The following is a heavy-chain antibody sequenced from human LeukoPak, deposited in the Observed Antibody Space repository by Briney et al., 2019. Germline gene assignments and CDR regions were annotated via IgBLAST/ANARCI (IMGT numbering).Heavy chain of an antibody. CDR1: GGSIDSHF. CDR3: ARLKVADSESFDI. J-gene: IGHJ3*02. CDR2: IFYSEST. V-gene: IGHV4-59*08. Sequence: PSETLSLTCTVSGGSIDSHFWSWIRQPPGKGLEWIGNIFYSESTNNNPSLERRLTISQDSSKNQVSLRLTSATAADTAIYYCARLKVADSESFDIWGPGTLVAVSS.